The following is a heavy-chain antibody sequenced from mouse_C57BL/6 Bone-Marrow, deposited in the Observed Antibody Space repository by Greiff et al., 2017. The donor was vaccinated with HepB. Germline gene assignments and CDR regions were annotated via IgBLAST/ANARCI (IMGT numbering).Heavy chain of an antibody. Sequence: EVKLEESGGGLVQSGRSLRLSCAPSGFTFSDFYMEWVRQAPGKGLEWIAASRNKANDYTTEYSASVKGRFIVSRDTSQSILYLQMNALRAEDTAIYYCARDGNYWYFDVWGTGTTVTVSS. V-gene: IGHV7-1*01. CDR1: GFTFSDFY. CDR3: ARDGNYWYFDV. J-gene: IGHJ1*03. CDR2: SRNKANDYTT.